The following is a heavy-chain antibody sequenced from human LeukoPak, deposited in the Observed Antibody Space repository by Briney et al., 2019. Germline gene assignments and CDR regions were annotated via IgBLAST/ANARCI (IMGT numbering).Heavy chain of an antibody. CDR1: GGSFSSFV. J-gene: IGHJ5*02. D-gene: IGHD2-2*01. Sequence: SVKVSWKASGGSFSSFVITWVRQAPGQGLEWMGRIIPVLGVSNFAQKFQGRVTITADKSTNTAHMELSRLESGDTAVYYCARSAGPSLGYCSSTSCLLVDPWGQGTLVTVSS. V-gene: IGHV1-69*04. CDR2: IIPVLGVS. CDR3: ARSAGPSLGYCSSTSCLLVDP.